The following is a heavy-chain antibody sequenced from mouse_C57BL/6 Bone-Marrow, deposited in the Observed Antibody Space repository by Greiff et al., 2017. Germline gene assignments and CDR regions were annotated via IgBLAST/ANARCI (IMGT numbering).Heavy chain of an antibody. CDR2: IDPEDGGT. D-gene: IGHD2-4*01. V-gene: IGHV14-2*01. CDR3: ARHDCDVRFAY. Sequence: VQLQQSGAELVKPGASVKLSCTASGFNFKDYYMHWVKQRTEQGLEWIGRIDPEDGGTKYAPKFQGKATLTADTSSNTAYLQLSSLTSDDAADYYSARHDCDVRFAYWGQGTLVTVSA. J-gene: IGHJ3*01. CDR1: GFNFKDYY.